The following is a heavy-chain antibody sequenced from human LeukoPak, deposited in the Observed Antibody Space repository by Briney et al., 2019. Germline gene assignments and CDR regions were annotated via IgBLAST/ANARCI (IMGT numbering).Heavy chain of an antibody. V-gene: IGHV3-21*01. CDR1: GFTFSSYS. CDR2: ISSSSSYI. CDR3: ARAPNAITMVPTDY. Sequence: GSLRLSCAASGFTFSSYSMNWVRQAPGKGLEWVSSISSSSSYIYYADSVKGRFTISRDNAKNSLYLQMNSLRAEDTAVYYCARAPNAITMVPTDYWGQGTLVTVSS. J-gene: IGHJ4*02. D-gene: IGHD3-10*01.